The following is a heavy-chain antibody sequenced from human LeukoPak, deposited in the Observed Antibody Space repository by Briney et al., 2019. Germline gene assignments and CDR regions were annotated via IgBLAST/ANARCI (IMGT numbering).Heavy chain of an antibody. CDR1: GFTFISYE. J-gene: IGHJ4*02. D-gene: IGHD3-16*02. CDR3: ARAYTFGGVIVAFDY. Sequence: GGSLRLSSAASGFTFISYERNWVRQAPGKGLEWVSYISTSGTTICYADSVKGRFTISRDNAKNSLYLQMNSLRAEDTAVYYCARAYTFGGVIVAFDYWGQGTLVTVSS. V-gene: IGHV3-48*03. CDR2: ISTSGTTI.